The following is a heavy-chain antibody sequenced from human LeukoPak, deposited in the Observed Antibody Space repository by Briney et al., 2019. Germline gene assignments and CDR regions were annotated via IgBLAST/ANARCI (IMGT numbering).Heavy chain of an antibody. V-gene: IGHV4-59*01. Sequence: SETLSLTCTVSGGSISSYYWSWIRQPPGKGLEWIGYIYYSGSTNYNPSLKSRVTISVVTSKNQFSLKLSSVTAADTAVYYCARDKDTARGTDAFDIWGQGTMVTVSS. J-gene: IGHJ3*02. CDR3: ARDKDTARGTDAFDI. CDR1: GGSISSYY. D-gene: IGHD5-18*01. CDR2: IYYSGST.